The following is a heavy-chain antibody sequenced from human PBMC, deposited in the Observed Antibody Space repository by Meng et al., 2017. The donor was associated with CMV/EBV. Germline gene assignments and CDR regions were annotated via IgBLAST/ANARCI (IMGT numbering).Heavy chain of an antibody. CDR3: ARVACLPPYCGGDCSAHYYFDY. CDR1: GFTFSSYW. J-gene: IGHJ4*02. D-gene: IGHD2-21*01. CDR2: IKQDGSEK. Sequence: GGSLRLSCAASGFTFSSYWMSWVRQAPGKGLEWVANIKQDGSEKYYVDSVKGRFTISRDNDKNSLYLQMNSLRAEDTAVYYCARVACLPPYCGGDCSAHYYFDYWGQGTLVTVSS. V-gene: IGHV3-7*01.